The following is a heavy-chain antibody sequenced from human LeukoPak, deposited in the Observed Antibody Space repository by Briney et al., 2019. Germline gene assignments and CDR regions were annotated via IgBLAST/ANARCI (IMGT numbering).Heavy chain of an antibody. CDR2: INAGNGNT. D-gene: IGHD3-9*01. CDR3: AVDWLHDAFDI. V-gene: IGHV1-3*01. J-gene: IGHJ3*02. Sequence: ASVKVSCKASGYTFTSYAMHWVRQAPGQRLEWMGWINAGNGNTKYSQKFQGRVTIARDTSASTAHMELSSLRSEDTAVYYCAVDWLHDAFDIWGQGTMVTVSS. CDR1: GYTFTSYA.